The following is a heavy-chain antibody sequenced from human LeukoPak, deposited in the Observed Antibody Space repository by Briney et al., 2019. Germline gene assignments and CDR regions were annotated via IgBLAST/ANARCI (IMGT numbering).Heavy chain of an antibody. CDR1: GYTFTGYY. V-gene: IGHV1-2*04. CDR3: ARGPPLRAYYFDY. Sequence: ASVKVSCKASGYTFTGYYMDWVRQAPGQGLEWMGWINPNSGGTNYAQKFQGWVTMTRDTSISTAYMELSRLRSDDTAVYYCARGPPLRAYYFDYWGQGTLVSVSS. D-gene: IGHD3-10*01. CDR2: INPNSGGT. J-gene: IGHJ4*02.